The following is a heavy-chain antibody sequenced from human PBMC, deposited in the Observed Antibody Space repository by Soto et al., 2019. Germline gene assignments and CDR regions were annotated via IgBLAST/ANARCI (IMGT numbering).Heavy chain of an antibody. CDR1: GFTFSTDS. CDR2: ISTSGATR. V-gene: IGHV3-48*02. J-gene: IGHJ4*02. D-gene: IGHD6-19*01. CDR3: ARFFGSGFDY. Sequence: EVQLVESGGGLVQPGGSLRLSCVASGFTFSTDSMNWVRQAPGKGLEWVAHISTSGATRYYADSVKVRFTISRDNAKTSLYLQMDSLRNEDTAVYYCARFFGSGFDYWVQGTLVTVSS.